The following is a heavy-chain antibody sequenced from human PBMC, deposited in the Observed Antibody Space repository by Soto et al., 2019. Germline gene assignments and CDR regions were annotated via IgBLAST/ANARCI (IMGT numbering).Heavy chain of an antibody. J-gene: IGHJ4*02. V-gene: IGHV3-48*01. Sequence: EVQLVESGGGLVQPGGSLRLSCAASGFTFSSYSMNWVRQAPGKGLEWVSYISSSSSTIYYADSVKGRFTISRDNAKNSLYLQMNSLRAEDTAVYYCARVRGLIPSHWGQGTLVTVSS. CDR3: ARVRGLIPSH. CDR2: ISSSSSTI. D-gene: IGHD3-16*01. CDR1: GFTFSSYS.